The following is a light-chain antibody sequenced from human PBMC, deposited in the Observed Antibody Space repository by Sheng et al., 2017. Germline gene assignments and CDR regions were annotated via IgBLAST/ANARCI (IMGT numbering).Light chain of an antibody. Sequence: SALTQPPSASGSPGQSVTISCTGTSSDVGSYNYVSWYQQHPGKAPKLMIYEVSKRPSGVPDRFSGSKSGNTASLTVSGLQAEDEADYYCTSYAGSNIAFGTGTKVTVL. V-gene: IGLV2-8*01. CDR3: TSYAGSNIA. CDR2: EVS. CDR1: SSDVGSYNY. J-gene: IGLJ1*01.